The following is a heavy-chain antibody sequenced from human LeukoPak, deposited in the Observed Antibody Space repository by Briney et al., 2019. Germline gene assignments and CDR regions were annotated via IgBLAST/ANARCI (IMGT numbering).Heavy chain of an antibody. V-gene: IGHV4-30-4*01. CDR3: ARVVVSSGYYSQNWFDP. CDR2: IYYSGST. D-gene: IGHD3-22*01. J-gene: IGHJ5*02. Sequence: TSQTLSLTCTVSGGSISSGDYYWSWIRQPPGKGLEWIGCIYYSGSTYYNPSLKSRVTISVDTSKNQFSLKLSSVTAADTAVYYCARVVVSSGYYSQNWFDPWGQGTLVTVSS. CDR1: GGSISSGDYY.